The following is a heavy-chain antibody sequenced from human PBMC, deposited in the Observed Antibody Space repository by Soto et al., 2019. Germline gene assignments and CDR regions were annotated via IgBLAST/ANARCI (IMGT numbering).Heavy chain of an antibody. J-gene: IGHJ2*01. Sequence: EVQLVESGGGLVQPGGSLRLSCAASGFTVTSNYMSGVRQAPGKGLEWVSVLYSGGTTHYADSVKGRFIISRDNFKNTVFLQMNSLRAEDTAVYFCARDKAVALSASWHFDLWGRGTLVTVSS. CDR2: LYSGGTT. D-gene: IGHD6-19*01. V-gene: IGHV3-66*01. CDR1: GFTVTSNY. CDR3: ARDKAVALSASWHFDL.